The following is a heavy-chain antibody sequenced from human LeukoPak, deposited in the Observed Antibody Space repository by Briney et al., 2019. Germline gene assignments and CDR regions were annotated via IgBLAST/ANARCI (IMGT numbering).Heavy chain of an antibody. Sequence: SQTLSLTCAISGDSVSSNSAAWNWIRQSPSRGLEWLGRTYYRSKWYNDYAVSVKSRITINPGTSKNQFSLQLNSVTPEDTAVYYCARDLNSRRRGTGTTQGYYYGMDVWGQGTTVTVSS. CDR3: ARDLNSRRRGTGTTQGYYYGMDV. V-gene: IGHV6-1*01. J-gene: IGHJ6*02. CDR2: TYYRSKWYN. D-gene: IGHD1-1*01. CDR1: GDSVSSNSAA.